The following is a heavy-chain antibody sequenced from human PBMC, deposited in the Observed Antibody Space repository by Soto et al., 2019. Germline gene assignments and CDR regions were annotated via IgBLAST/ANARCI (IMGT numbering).Heavy chain of an antibody. CDR2: INHSGST. Sequence: PSXTLSLTCAVYGGSFSGYYWSWIRQPPGKGLEWIGEINHSGSTNYNPSLKSRVTISVDTSKNQFSLKLSSVTAADTAVYYCATLWGGYYSLQSYYHYGMAVWGQGTTVTVSS. CDR3: ATLWGGYYSLQSYYHYGMAV. CDR1: GGSFSGYY. D-gene: IGHD3-3*01. V-gene: IGHV4-34*01. J-gene: IGHJ6*02.